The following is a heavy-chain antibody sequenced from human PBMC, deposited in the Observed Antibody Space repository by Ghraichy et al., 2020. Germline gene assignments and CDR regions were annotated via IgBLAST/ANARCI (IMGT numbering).Heavy chain of an antibody. Sequence: SETLSLTCAVSGGSISSGGYSWSWIRQPPGKGLEWIGYIYYSGSTYYNPSLKSRVTISVDTSKNQFSLKLSSVTAADTAVYYCASSYGSGSYYMTGDAFDIWGQGTMVTVSS. V-gene: IGHV4-30-4*07. CDR3: ASSYGSGSYYMTGDAFDI. J-gene: IGHJ3*02. D-gene: IGHD3-10*01. CDR2: IYYSGST. CDR1: GGSISSGGYS.